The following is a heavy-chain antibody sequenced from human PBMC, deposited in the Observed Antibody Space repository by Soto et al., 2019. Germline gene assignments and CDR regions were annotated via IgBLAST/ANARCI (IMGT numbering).Heavy chain of an antibody. V-gene: IGHV1-69*13. CDR3: ARSAPIYDGHKYYYDF. CDR1: GGTFSTFG. D-gene: IGHD3-16*01. J-gene: IGHJ4*02. CDR2: IIPFFGTA. Sequence: SVKVSCKTSGGTFSTFGISWVRQAPGQGLEWMGGIIPFFGTAEYSQKFEDRITITADESTNTVYMDLRSLTSEDTAIYYCARSAPIYDGHKYYYDFWGQGALVTVSS.